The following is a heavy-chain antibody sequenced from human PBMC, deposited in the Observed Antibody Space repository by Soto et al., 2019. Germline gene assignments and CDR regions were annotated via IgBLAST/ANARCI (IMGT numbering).Heavy chain of an antibody. CDR2: IRSKVIGYTT. CDR1: GFRFSDQY. V-gene: IGHV3-72*01. J-gene: IGHJ4*02. CDR3: ARIPPSGYFDY. D-gene: IGHD2-8*02. Sequence: HPGGSLRLSCAASGFRFSDQYMDWVRQAPGKGLEWVGRIRSKVIGYTTDYAASVKGRFTISRDDSENSLYLQMNSLKTEDTAVYYCARIPPSGYFDYWGQGTLVTVSS.